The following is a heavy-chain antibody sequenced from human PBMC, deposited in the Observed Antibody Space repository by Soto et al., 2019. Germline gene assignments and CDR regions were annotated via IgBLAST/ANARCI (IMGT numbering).Heavy chain of an antibody. V-gene: IGHV1-46*01. CDR3: ARGLSYSSSWYLAMGLWFDP. CDR2: INPSCGST. CDR1: GYTFTSYY. J-gene: IGHJ5*02. Sequence: ASVKVSCKASGYTFTSYYMHWVRQAPGQGLEWMGIINPSCGSTSYAQKFQGRVTMTRDTSTSTVYMELSSLRSEDTAVYYCARGLSYSSSWYLAMGLWFDPWGQGTLVTVSS. D-gene: IGHD6-13*01.